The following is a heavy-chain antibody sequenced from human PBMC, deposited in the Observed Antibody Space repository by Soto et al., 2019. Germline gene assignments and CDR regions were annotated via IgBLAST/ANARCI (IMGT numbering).Heavy chain of an antibody. D-gene: IGHD3-3*01. CDR3: AGALHSIFGVVGYFDP. CDR1: GGSFSDYY. CDR2: INHSGST. Sequence: SETLSLTCAVYGGSFSDYYWSWIRQPPGKGLEWIGEINHSGSTNYNPSLKSRVTISVDTSKNQFSLKLSSVTAADTAVFYCAGALHSIFGVVGYFDPWGQGTLVTVSS. V-gene: IGHV4-34*01. J-gene: IGHJ5*02.